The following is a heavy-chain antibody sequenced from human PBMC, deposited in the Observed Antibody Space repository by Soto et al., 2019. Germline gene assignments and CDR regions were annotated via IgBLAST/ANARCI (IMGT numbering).Heavy chain of an antibody. CDR3: ARDPFYDFWSGSPAPSMDV. V-gene: IGHV3-30-3*01. D-gene: IGHD3-3*01. Sequence: PGGSLRLSCVASGFTFSSYAMNWVRQAPDKGLEWVAVISYDGSNKYDADSVKGRFTISRDNSKSTLYLQMNSLRAEDTAVYYCARDPFYDFWSGSPAPSMDVWGQGTTVTVSS. CDR2: ISYDGSNK. J-gene: IGHJ6*02. CDR1: GFTFSSYA.